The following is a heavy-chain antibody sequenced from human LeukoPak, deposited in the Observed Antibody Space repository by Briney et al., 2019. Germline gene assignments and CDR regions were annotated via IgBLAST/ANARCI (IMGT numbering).Heavy chain of an antibody. D-gene: IGHD6-19*01. J-gene: IGHJ5*02. CDR1: GYTFTGYY. Sequence: ASVKVSCKASGYTFTGYYMHWVRQAPGQGLERMGWINPNSGGTNYAQKFQGRVTMTRDTSISTAYMELSRLRSDDTAVYYCAREWIAVAGTVSPWGQGTLVTVSS. V-gene: IGHV1-2*02. CDR3: AREWIAVAGTVSP. CDR2: INPNSGGT.